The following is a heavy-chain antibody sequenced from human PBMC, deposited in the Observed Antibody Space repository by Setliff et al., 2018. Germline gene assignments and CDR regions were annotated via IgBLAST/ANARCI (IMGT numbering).Heavy chain of an antibody. Sequence: SETLSLTCTVSGDSISSRRNYWGWFRQPAGKELEWIGQIYTSWSTNYNPSLKSRVTISLDTSKNQFSLSLTSVTAEDTAVYYCARENGYCSGGACYFMFDYWGQGPWSPSPQ. CDR3: ARENGYCSGGACYFMFDY. CDR1: GDSISSRRNY. CDR2: IYTSWST. V-gene: IGHV4-61*09. J-gene: IGHJ4*02. D-gene: IGHD2-15*01.